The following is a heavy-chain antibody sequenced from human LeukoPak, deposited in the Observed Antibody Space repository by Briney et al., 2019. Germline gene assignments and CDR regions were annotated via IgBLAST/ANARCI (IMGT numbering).Heavy chain of an antibody. Sequence: GGSLRLSCAASGFIFSNYAMYWVRQAPGKGLEWVAVISYDGSNKYYADSVKGRFTISRDNSKNTLYLQMNSLRAEDTAVYYCARDRSDRYFDWSIDYWGQGTLVTVSS. D-gene: IGHD3-9*01. CDR2: ISYDGSNK. CDR3: ARDRSDRYFDWSIDY. CDR1: GFIFSNYA. V-gene: IGHV3-30*04. J-gene: IGHJ4*02.